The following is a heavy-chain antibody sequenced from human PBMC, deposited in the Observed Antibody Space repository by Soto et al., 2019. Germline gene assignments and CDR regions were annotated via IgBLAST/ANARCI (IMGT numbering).Heavy chain of an antibody. V-gene: IGHV3-30*18. D-gene: IGHD1-26*01. CDR3: AKSPDSGSLHFDY. Sequence: QVQLVESGGGVVQPGRSLRVSCAASGFTFSTSGMHWVRQAPGKGLEWVAVISYDGSNKYYADSVKGRFTISRDNSENTLYLQMNSLGADDTAVYYCAKSPDSGSLHFDYWGQGTLVTVSS. CDR1: GFTFSTSG. CDR2: ISYDGSNK. J-gene: IGHJ4*02.